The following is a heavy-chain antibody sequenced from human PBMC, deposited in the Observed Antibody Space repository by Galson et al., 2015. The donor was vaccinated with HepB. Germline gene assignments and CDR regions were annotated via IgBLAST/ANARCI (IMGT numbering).Heavy chain of an antibody. Sequence: SVKVSCKASGYTFTSYYMHWVRQAPGQGLEWMGIINPSGGSTSYAQKFQGRVTMTRDTSTSTVYMELSSLRSEDTAVYYCARDLEWEPYYYYGMDVWGQGTTVTVSS. CDR2: INPSGGST. J-gene: IGHJ6*02. CDR3: ARDLEWEPYYYYGMDV. CDR1: GYTFTSYY. D-gene: IGHD1-26*01. V-gene: IGHV1-46*03.